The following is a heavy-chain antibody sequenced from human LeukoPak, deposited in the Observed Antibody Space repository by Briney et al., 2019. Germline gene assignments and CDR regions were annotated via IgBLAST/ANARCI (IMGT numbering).Heavy chain of an antibody. J-gene: IGHJ3*02. D-gene: IGHD2-2*01. Sequence: GGSLRLSCAASGFTFSGSAMHWVRQASGKGLEWVGRIGSKANSYATAYAASVKGRFTISRDDSKNTAYLQMNSLKTEDTAVYYCAKDPEHCTTTSCYPAGAFDIWGQGTMVTVSS. CDR3: AKDPEHCTTTSCYPAGAFDI. CDR2: IGSKANSYAT. CDR1: GFTFSGSA. V-gene: IGHV3-73*01.